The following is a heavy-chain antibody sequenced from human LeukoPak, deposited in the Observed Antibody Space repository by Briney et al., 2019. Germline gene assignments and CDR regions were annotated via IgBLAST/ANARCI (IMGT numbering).Heavy chain of an antibody. Sequence: GGSLRLSCAASGFTFSSYSMNWVRQAPGKGLEWVSSISSSSSYIYYADSVKGRFTISRDNAKNSLYLQMNSLRAEDTAVYYCAGHDSSGNHNWFDPWGQGTLVTVSS. CDR2: ISSSSSYI. J-gene: IGHJ5*02. CDR3: AGHDSSGNHNWFDP. CDR1: GFTFSSYS. V-gene: IGHV3-21*04. D-gene: IGHD3-22*01.